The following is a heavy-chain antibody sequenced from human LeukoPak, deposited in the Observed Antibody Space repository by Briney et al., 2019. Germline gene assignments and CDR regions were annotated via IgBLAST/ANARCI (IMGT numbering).Heavy chain of an antibody. V-gene: IGHV3-23*01. CDR3: AKDGVRIAAAGTPTQFDY. Sequence: PGGSLRLSCAASGFTFSSYSMNWVRQAPGKGLEWVSAISGSGGSTYYADSVKGRFTISRDNSKNTLYLQMNSLRAEDTAVYYCAKDGVRIAAAGTPTQFDYWGQGTLVTVSS. CDR1: GFTFSSYS. D-gene: IGHD6-13*01. CDR2: ISGSGGST. J-gene: IGHJ4*02.